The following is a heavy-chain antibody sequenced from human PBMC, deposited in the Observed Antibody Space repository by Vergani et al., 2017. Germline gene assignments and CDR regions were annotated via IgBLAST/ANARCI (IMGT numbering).Heavy chain of an antibody. CDR3: AKSWDYGDSYFDY. CDR1: GFTFSSYA. V-gene: IGHV3-30-3*02. J-gene: IGHJ4*02. CDR2: ISYDGSNK. D-gene: IGHD4-17*01. Sequence: QVQLVESGGGVVQPGRSLRLSCAASGFTFSSYAMHWVRQAPGKGLEWVAVISYDGSNKYYADSVKGRFTISRDNSKNTLYLQMNSLRAEDTAVYYCAKSWDYGDSYFDYWGQGTLVTVSS.